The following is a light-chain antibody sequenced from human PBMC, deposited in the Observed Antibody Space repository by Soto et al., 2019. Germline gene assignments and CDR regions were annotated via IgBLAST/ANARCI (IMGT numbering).Light chain of an antibody. J-gene: IGLJ1*01. CDR1: SSDVGGYNY. Sequence: QSALTQPASVSGSPGQSITISCTGTSSDVGGYNYVSWYQQHPGKAPKLMIYXXXXRXXXXXXXXXXSKSGNTASLTISGXXAXXXADXYCSSYTGITTHYVFGTGTKVTVL. V-gene: IGLV2-14*01. CDR2: XXX. CDR3: SSYTGITTHYV.